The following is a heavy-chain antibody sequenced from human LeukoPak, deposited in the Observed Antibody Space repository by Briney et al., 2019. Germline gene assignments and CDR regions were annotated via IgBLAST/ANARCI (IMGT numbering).Heavy chain of an antibody. CDR3: ARDLAYGDDGL. D-gene: IGHD4-17*01. J-gene: IGHJ4*02. CDR2: ISSSSYI. CDR1: GFTLSNYS. V-gene: IGHV3-21*01. Sequence: GGSLRLSCAASGFTLSNYSMNWVRQAPGKGLEWVAFISSSSYIFYADSLKGRFTISRDNAKNSLYLQMNSLRTDDTAVYYCARDLAYGDDGLWGQGTLVTVSS.